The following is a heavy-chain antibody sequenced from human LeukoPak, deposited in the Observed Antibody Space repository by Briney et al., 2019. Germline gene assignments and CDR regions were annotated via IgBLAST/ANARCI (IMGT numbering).Heavy chain of an antibody. D-gene: IGHD3-9*01. CDR2: ISSSGST. Sequence: SETLSLTCTVSGDSISSGDYYWSWIRQPAGKGLEWIGRISSSGSTNYNPSLKSRVTISVDTFKNQFSLKLSSVTAADTAVYYCARLYSYFDWFFSPNTAGDYWGQGTLVTVSS. J-gene: IGHJ4*02. CDR1: GDSISSGDYY. V-gene: IGHV4-61*02. CDR3: ARLYSYFDWFFSPNTAGDY.